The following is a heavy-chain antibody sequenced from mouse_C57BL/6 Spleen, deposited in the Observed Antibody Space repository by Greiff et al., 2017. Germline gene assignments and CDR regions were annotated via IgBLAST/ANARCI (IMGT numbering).Heavy chain of an antibody. CDR2: IWSGGSP. V-gene: IGHV2-5*01. CDR3: AKKNLLRWGFAY. CDR1: GFSLTSYG. J-gene: IGHJ3*01. D-gene: IGHD1-1*01. Sequence: VKLKESGPGLVQPSQSLSITCTVSGFSLTSYGVHWVRQSPGKGLEWLGVIWSGGSPDYNAAFRSRLSITEDHSKDQVFFKMNSLQADDTAIYYWAKKNLLRWGFAYWGQGTLVTVSA.